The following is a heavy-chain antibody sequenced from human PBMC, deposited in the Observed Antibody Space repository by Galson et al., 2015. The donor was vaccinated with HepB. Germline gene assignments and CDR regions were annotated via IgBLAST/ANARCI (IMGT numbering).Heavy chain of an antibody. Sequence: SVKVSCKASGYTFTSYDINWVRQATGQGLEWMGWMNPNSGNTGYAQKFQGRVTMTRNTSISTAYMELSSLGSEDTAVYYCARQQLVLFDYYYMDVWGKGTTVTVSS. D-gene: IGHD6-13*01. CDR2: MNPNSGNT. J-gene: IGHJ6*03. CDR3: ARQQLVLFDYYYMDV. CDR1: GYTFTSYD. V-gene: IGHV1-8*01.